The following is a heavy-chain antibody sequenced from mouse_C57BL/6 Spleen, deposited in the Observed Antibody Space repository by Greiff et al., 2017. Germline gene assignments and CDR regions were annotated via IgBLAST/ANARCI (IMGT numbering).Heavy chain of an antibody. J-gene: IGHJ3*01. CDR2: INPNNGGT. CDR1: GYTFTDYN. CDR3: ARNGLRGGWCAY. Sequence: VQLQQSGPELVKPGASVKMSCKASGYTFTDYNMHWVKQSHGKSLEWIGYINPNNGGTSYNQKFKGKATLTVNKSSSTAYMELRSLTSEDSAVYYCARNGLRGGWCAYWGQGTLVTVSA. V-gene: IGHV1-22*01. D-gene: IGHD3-1*01.